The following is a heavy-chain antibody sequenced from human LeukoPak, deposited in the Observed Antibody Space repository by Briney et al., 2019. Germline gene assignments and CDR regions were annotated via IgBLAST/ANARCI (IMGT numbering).Heavy chain of an antibody. CDR3: ARDLGYSNSWYY. V-gene: IGHV3-7*01. CDR1: GFTFSSYS. D-gene: IGHD6-13*01. J-gene: IGHJ4*02. Sequence: GGSLRLSCAASGFTFSSYSMNWVRQAPGKGLGWVASMNQDGSEKYYVDSVKGRFTISRDNAKNSLYLQMNSLRAEDTAVYYCARDLGYSNSWYYWGQGTLVTVSS. CDR2: MNQDGSEK.